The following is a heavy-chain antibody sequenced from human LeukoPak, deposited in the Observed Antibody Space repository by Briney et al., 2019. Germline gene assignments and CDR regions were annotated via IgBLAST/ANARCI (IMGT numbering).Heavy chain of an antibody. CDR2: IDPSDSYT. CDR1: GYSFTSYW. CDR3: AIIERSSYYCHS. V-gene: IGHV5-10-1*01. Sequence: GESLKISCKGSGYSFTSYWISWVRQMPGKGLEWMGRIDPSDSYTNYSPSFQGHVTISADKSISTAYLQWSSLKASDTAMYYCAIIERSSYYCHSWSQGTLVTVSS. D-gene: IGHD6-6*01. J-gene: IGHJ4*02.